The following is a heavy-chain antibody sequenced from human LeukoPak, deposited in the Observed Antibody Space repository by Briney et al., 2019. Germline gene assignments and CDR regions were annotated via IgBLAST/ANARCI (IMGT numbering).Heavy chain of an antibody. CDR1: GYSFTSYW. V-gene: IGHV5-51*01. CDR3: ARHVVGNSRFNYYYGMDV. Sequence: GESPKISCKGSGYSFTSYWIGWVRQMPGKGLEWMGIIYPGDSDTRYSPSFQGQVTISADKSISTAYLQWSSLKASDTAMYYCARHVVGNSRFNYYYGMDVWGQGTTVTVSS. CDR2: IYPGDSDT. J-gene: IGHJ6*02. D-gene: IGHD4-23*01.